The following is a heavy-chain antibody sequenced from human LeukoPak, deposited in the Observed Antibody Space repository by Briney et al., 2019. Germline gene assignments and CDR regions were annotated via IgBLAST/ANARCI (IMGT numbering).Heavy chain of an antibody. CDR1: GFTVSSNY. CDR2: IYSGGST. Sequence: PGGSLRLSCAASGFTVSSNYMSWVRQAPGKGLGWFSVIYSGGSTYYADSVKGRFTISRDNSKNTLYLQMNSLRAEDTAVYYCANPYSSGWYYFDYWGQGTLVTVSS. CDR3: ANPYSSGWYYFDY. V-gene: IGHV3-53*01. D-gene: IGHD6-19*01. J-gene: IGHJ4*02.